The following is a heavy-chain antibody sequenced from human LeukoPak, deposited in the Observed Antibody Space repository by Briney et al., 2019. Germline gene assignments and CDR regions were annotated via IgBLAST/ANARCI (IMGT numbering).Heavy chain of an antibody. CDR3: ALRRYDFWSGHAHAFDI. D-gene: IGHD3-3*01. J-gene: IGHJ3*02. V-gene: IGHV4-30-2*01. CDR1: GGSISSGGYY. CDR2: IYHSVST. Sequence: PSETLSLTCTVSGGSISSGGYYWSWIRQPPGKGLEWIGYIYHSVSTYYNPSLKSRVTISVDRSKNQFSLKLSSVTAADTAVYYCALRRYDFWSGHAHAFDIWGQGTMVTVSS.